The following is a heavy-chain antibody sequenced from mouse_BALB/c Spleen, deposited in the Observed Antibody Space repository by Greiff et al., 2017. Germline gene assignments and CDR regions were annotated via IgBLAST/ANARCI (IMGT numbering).Heavy chain of an antibody. V-gene: IGHV5-9-3*01. Sequence: EVQRVESGGGLVKPGGSLKLSCAASGFTFSSYAMSWVRQTPEKRLEWVATISSGGSYTYYPDSVKGRFTISRDNAKNTLYLQMSSLRSEDTAMYYCARNGYGNYPDYWGQGTTLTVSS. CDR1: GFTFSSYA. CDR2: ISSGGSYT. J-gene: IGHJ2*01. CDR3: ARNGYGNYPDY. D-gene: IGHD2-10*02.